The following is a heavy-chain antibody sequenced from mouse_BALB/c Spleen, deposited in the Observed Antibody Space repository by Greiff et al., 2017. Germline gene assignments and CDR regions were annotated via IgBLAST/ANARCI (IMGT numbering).Heavy chain of an antibody. CDR2: ISSGGSYT. D-gene: IGHD2-14*01. V-gene: IGHV5-6-4*01. CDR1: GFTFSSYT. CDR3: TRDQGYRYDGAWFAY. Sequence: EVKLQESGGGLVKPGGSLKLSCAASGFTFSSYTMSWVRQTPEKRLEWVATISSGGSYTYYPDSVKGRFTISRDNAKNTLYLQMSSLKSEDTAMYYCTRDQGYRYDGAWFAYWGQGTLVTVSA. J-gene: IGHJ3*01.